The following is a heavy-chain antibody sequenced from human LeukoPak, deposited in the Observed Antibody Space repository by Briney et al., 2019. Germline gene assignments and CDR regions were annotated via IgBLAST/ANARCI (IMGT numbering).Heavy chain of an antibody. CDR3: ARGPSITMIRGGQWYYYMDV. CDR1: GYTFTRYY. D-gene: IGHD3-10*01. CDR2: INPSGGST. J-gene: IGHJ6*03. V-gene: IGHV1-46*01. Sequence: ASVKVSCKASGYTFTRYYMYWVRQAPGQGLEWMGIINPSGGSTNYAQKFQGRVTMTRDTSTNTVYMELSSLRSEDTAVYYCARGPSITMIRGGQWYYYMDVWGKGTTVTVSS.